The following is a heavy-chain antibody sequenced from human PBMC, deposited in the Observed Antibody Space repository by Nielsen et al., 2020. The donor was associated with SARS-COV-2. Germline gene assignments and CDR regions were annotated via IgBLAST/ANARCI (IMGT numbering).Heavy chain of an antibody. D-gene: IGHD3-16*01. CDR3: ARDTRANRFLMGDWFDP. V-gene: IGHV3-48*03. CDR2: ISSSGSTI. Sequence: GESLKISCAASGFTFSSYEMNWVRQAPGKGLEWVSYISSSGSTIYYADSVKGRFTISRDNAKNSLYLQMNSLRAEDTAVYYCARDTRANRFLMGDWFDPWGQGTLVTVSS. CDR1: GFTFSSYE. J-gene: IGHJ5*02.